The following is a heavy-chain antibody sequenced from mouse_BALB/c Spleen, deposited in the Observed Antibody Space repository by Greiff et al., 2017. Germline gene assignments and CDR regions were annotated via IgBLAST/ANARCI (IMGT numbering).Heavy chain of an antibody. D-gene: IGHD2-4*01. CDR2: ILPGSGST. Sequence: VQLVESGAELMKPGASVKISCKATGYTFSSYWIEWVKQRPGHGLEWIGEILPGSGSTNYNEKFKGKATFTADTSSNTAYMQLSSLTSEDSAVYYCARPTMIRGVWFAYWGQGTLVTVSA. CDR1: GYTFSSYW. J-gene: IGHJ3*01. CDR3: ARPTMIRGVWFAY. V-gene: IGHV1-9*01.